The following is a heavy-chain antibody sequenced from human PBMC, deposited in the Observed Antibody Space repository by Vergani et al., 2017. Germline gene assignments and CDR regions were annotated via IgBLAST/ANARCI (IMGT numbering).Heavy chain of an antibody. J-gene: IGHJ6*02. CDR2: IYTSGST. Sequence: QVQLQESGPGLVKPSQTLSLTCTASGRSISSGSYYWSWIRPPAGKGLEWIGRIYTSGSTNYNPFLKSRVIISVDTSKNQFSLKLSPVTAADTAVYYCPRGSLTRYYDSSGYPYYGMDVWGQGTTVTVSS. CDR1: GRSISSGSYY. CDR3: PRGSLTRYYDSSGYPYYGMDV. V-gene: IGHV4-61*02. D-gene: IGHD3-22*01.